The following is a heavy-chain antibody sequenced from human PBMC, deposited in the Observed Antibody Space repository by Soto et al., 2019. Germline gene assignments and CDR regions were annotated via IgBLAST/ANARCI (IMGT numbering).Heavy chain of an antibody. CDR1: GGSISNAAYS. Sequence: QLQLQESGSGLVTPSHTLSLTCTVSGGSISNAAYSWSWIRQPPGKGLEWIGYIYPSGMPFYNPSLRSRATISIDRSNDQFSLNLKSVTAADTAVYYCARERGGYGLFDSWGQGTLVTVSS. CDR3: ARERGGYGLFDS. CDR2: IYPSGMP. V-gene: IGHV4-30-2*01. J-gene: IGHJ4*02. D-gene: IGHD5-18*01.